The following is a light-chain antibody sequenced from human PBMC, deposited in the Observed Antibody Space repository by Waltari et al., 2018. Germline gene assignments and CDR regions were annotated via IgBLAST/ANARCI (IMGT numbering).Light chain of an antibody. V-gene: IGKV1-5*01. CDR3: QQYNSYQRT. CDR2: DAS. Sequence: MTQSPPNLSASVADRVTITSRASQSISSWVAWYQQKPGKAPTLLIDDASSLESRVQSRVSGSGSGTEFRRTISSMQPDDFATYYCQQYNSYQRTFGQGTKLEIK. CDR1: QSISSW. J-gene: IGKJ2*01.